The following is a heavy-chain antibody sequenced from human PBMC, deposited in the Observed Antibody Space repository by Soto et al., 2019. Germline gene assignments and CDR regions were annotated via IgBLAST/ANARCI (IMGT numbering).Heavy chain of an antibody. V-gene: IGHV4-4*02. CDR3: ARGVSFRWVY. D-gene: IGHD2-8*01. Sequence: QVQLQESGRGLVKPSGTLSPTCAVSGGSISTDYWWSWVRQAPGKALEWIGEVHHSGTTNYIHSLKSRVTLSVDKSVKKVSLELTAVAAADTAVYYCARGVSFRWVYWGQGTLVTVSS. CDR1: GGSISTDYW. J-gene: IGHJ4*02. CDR2: VHHSGTT.